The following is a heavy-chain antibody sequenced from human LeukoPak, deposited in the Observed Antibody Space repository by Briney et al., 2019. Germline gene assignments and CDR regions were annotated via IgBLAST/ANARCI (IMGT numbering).Heavy chain of an antibody. CDR2: IIPIFGTA. J-gene: IGHJ4*02. Sequence: SVKVSCKASGGTFSSYAISWVRQAPGRGLEWMGGIIPIFGTANYAQKFQGRVTITTDESTSTAYMELSSLRSEDTAVYYCASGYPDYYGSGKLRTGNDYWGQGTLVTVSS. V-gene: IGHV1-69*05. CDR1: GGTFSSYA. D-gene: IGHD3-10*01. CDR3: ASGYPDYYGSGKLRTGNDY.